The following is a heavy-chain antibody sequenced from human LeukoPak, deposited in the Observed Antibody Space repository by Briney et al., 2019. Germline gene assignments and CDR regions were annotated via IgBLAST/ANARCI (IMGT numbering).Heavy chain of an antibody. V-gene: IGHV4-59*02. CDR2: IYHTGST. CDR1: GGSVSDYY. CDR3: ARGGPIAVDTIPYYYYYYMDV. D-gene: IGHD6-19*01. J-gene: IGHJ6*03. Sequence: SETLSLTCTISGGSVSDYYWGWIRQSPGKGLEWIGYIYHTGSTSYSPSLKSRVTMSVDTSKNQFSLKLSSVTAADTAVYYCARGGPIAVDTIPYYYYYYMDVWGKGTTVTISS.